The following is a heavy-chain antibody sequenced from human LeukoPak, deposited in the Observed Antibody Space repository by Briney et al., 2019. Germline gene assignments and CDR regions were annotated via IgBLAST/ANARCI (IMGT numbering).Heavy chain of an antibody. V-gene: IGHV4-39*01. CDR2: DSYSGSI. D-gene: IGHD3-22*01. Sequence: SETLPLTCTVSGGSIRTTIYYWVWIRQTPGTGLEWIGCDSYSGSIHYNPALKSRVTISVDTSKNQFSLKLSSVTAADTAVYYCARLGDSSGHYPYAFDIWGQGTMVTVSS. J-gene: IGHJ3*02. CDR3: ARLGDSSGHYPYAFDI. CDR1: GGSIRTTIYY.